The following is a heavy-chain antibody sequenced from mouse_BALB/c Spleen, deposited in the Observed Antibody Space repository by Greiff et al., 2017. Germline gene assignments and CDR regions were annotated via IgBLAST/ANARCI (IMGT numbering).Heavy chain of an antibody. CDR1: GFTFSDYY. CDR2: ISDGGSYT. Sequence: EVKLMESGGGLVKPGGSLKLSCAASGFTFSDYYMYWVRQTPEKRLEWVATISDGGSYTYYPDSVKGRFTISRDNAKNNLYLQMSSLKSEDTAMYYCARHAYYGNYVDYAMDYWGQGTSVTVSS. CDR3: ARHAYYGNYVDYAMDY. V-gene: IGHV5-4*02. J-gene: IGHJ4*01. D-gene: IGHD2-10*01.